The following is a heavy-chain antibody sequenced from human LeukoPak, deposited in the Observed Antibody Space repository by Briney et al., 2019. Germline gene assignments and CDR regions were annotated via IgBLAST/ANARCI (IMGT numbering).Heavy chain of an antibody. Sequence: ASVKVSCXASGYTFTGYYMHWVRQAPGQGLEWMGWINPNSGGTNYAQKFQGSVTMTRDTSISTAYMDLSRLRSDDTAVYYCARDRYDFWSGANDYWGQGTLVTVSS. CDR2: INPNSGGT. CDR1: GYTFTGYY. D-gene: IGHD3-3*01. CDR3: ARDRYDFWSGANDY. V-gene: IGHV1-2*02. J-gene: IGHJ4*02.